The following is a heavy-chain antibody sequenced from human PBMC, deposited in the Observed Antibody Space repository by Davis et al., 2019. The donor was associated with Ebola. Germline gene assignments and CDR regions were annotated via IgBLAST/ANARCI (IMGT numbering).Heavy chain of an antibody. CDR3: ARDHSGYNYFYYGMDV. CDR2: ISAYNGNT. J-gene: IGHJ6*02. CDR1: GYTFTNYG. V-gene: IGHV1-18*01. D-gene: IGHD5-24*01. Sequence: AASVKVSCKASGYTFTNYGISWVRQAPGQGLEWMGWISAYNGNTNYAHKVQDRVTMTTDTSTTTAYMELKSLRPDDTAIYYCARDHSGYNYFYYGMDVWGQGTTVTVSS.